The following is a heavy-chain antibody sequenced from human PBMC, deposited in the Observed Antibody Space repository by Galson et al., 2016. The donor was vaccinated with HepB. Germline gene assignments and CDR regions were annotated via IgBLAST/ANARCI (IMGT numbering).Heavy chain of an antibody. J-gene: IGHJ6*02. V-gene: IGHV3-53*01. CDR1: GFTFSYAW. CDR3: ARDPGFRNGMNV. CDR2: SYADGRT. Sequence: SLRLSCAASGFTFSYAWMSWVRQAPGEGLEWLSVSYADGRTYYAESVRGRFTISRDNSKNTLFLQMNNLSAEDTAVYYCARDPGFRNGMNVWGQGTTVTVSS.